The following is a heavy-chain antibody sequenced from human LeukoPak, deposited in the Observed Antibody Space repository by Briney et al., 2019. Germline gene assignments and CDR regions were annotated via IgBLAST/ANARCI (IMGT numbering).Heavy chain of an antibody. CDR3: ARGTNDWKGIDY. V-gene: IGHV3-74*03. Sequence: PGGSLRLSCAASGFTFSSYNLNWVRQAPGKGLVWVSKISGDGKITTYADSVKGRSTISRDSAKNTLYLQLNSLRAEDTAVYYCARGTNDWKGIDYWGQGPQVTVSS. CDR1: GFTFSSYN. CDR2: ISGDGKIT. D-gene: IGHD1-1*01. J-gene: IGHJ4*02.